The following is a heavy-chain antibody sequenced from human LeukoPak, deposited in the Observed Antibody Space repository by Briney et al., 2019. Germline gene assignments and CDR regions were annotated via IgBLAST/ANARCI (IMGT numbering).Heavy chain of an antibody. CDR1: GYTFTSYG. D-gene: IGHD3-22*01. V-gene: IGHV1-18*01. CDR3: ARPTPYYDSSGYYLRPAESMDV. Sequence: ASVKVSCKASGYTFTSYGISWVRQAPGQGLEWMGWISAYNGNTNYAQKLQGRVTMTTDTSTSTAYMELRSLRSDDTAVYYCARPTPYYDSSGYYLRPAESMDVWGQGTTVTVSS. CDR2: ISAYNGNT. J-gene: IGHJ6*02.